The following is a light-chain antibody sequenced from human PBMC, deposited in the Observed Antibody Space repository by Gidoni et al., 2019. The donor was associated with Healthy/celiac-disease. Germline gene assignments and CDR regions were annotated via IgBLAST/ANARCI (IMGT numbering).Light chain of an antibody. V-gene: IGLV1-44*01. CDR3: AAWDDSLNGVV. CDR1: SSNIVSNT. Sequence: QSVLTQPPSASGTPGPRVTISCSGSSSNIVSNTVNWYQQLPGTAPKLLIYSNNQRPSGVPDRFSGSKSGTSASLAISGLQSEDEADYYCAAWDDSLNGVVFGGGTKLTVL. CDR2: SNN. J-gene: IGLJ2*01.